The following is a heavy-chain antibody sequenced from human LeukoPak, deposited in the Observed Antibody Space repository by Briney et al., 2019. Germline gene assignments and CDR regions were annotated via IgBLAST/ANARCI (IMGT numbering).Heavy chain of an antibody. CDR3: AKDPEDSSGYYYFGY. J-gene: IGHJ4*02. CDR2: ISGSGGST. D-gene: IGHD3-22*01. Sequence: PGGSLRLSCAASRFMFSNYWMSCIRQAPGKGLEWVSAISGSGGSTYYADSVKGRFTISRDNSKNTLYLQMNSLRAEDTAVYYCAKDPEDSSGYYYFGYWGQGTLVTVSS. V-gene: IGHV3-23*01. CDR1: RFMFSNYW.